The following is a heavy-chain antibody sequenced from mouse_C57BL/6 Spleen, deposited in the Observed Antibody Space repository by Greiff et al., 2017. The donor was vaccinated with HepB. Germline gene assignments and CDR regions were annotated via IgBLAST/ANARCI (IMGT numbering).Heavy chain of an antibody. D-gene: IGHD1-1*01. J-gene: IGHJ1*03. Sequence: VQLQQSGAELVKPGASVKISCKASGYTFTDYYINWVKQRPGQGLEWIGKIGPGSGSTYYNEKFKGKATLTADKSSSTAYMQLSSLTSEDSAVYFCARSRYYGSSYDWYFDVWGTGTTVTVSS. V-gene: IGHV1-77*01. CDR3: ARSRYYGSSYDWYFDV. CDR1: GYTFTDYY. CDR2: IGPGSGST.